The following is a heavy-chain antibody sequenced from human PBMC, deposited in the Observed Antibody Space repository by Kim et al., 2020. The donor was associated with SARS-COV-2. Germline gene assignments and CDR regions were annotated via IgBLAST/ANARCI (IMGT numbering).Heavy chain of an antibody. CDR1: GYTFTNYD. J-gene: IGHJ4*02. CDR2: IRVYNGNT. D-gene: IGHD2-15*01. CDR3: ARENYGGNRDFDS. Sequence: ASVKVSCKASGYTFTNYDISWVRQAPGQGLEWMGWIRVYNGNTNYAQNLQGRVTMTTDTSTSTAYMELRSLRSDDTAVYFCARENYGGNRDFDSWGQGTL. V-gene: IGHV1-18*04.